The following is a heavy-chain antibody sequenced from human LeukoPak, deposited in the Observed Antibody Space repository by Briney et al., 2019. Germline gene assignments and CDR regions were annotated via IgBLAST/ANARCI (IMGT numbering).Heavy chain of an antibody. CDR2: IIPIFGTA. D-gene: IGHD5-18*01. J-gene: IGHJ6*03. Sequence: SAKVSCKASGGTFSSYAISWVRQAPGQGLEWMGGIIPIFGTANYAQKFQGRVTITADKSTSTAYMELSSLRSEDTAVYYCARARGVDTAMVTSHYYYMDVWGKGTTVTVSS. V-gene: IGHV1-69*06. CDR3: ARARGVDTAMVTSHYYYMDV. CDR1: GGTFSSYA.